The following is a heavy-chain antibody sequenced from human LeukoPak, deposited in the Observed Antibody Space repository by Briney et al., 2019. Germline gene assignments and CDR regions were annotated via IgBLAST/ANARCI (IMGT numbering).Heavy chain of an antibody. D-gene: IGHD2-2*02. J-gene: IGHJ4*02. V-gene: IGHV3-30*02. CDR1: GFTLNSYA. CDR2: IRHDEANS. Sequence: GGSLRLSCAVSGFTLNSYAMHWVRQAPGKGLEWVAVIRHDEANSFYADSVQGRFTISTDTSNKLLYLRMNSLRVEDTAVYYCAKEYTPSAPLGELDSWGQGTLVTVS. CDR3: AKEYTPSAPLGELDS.